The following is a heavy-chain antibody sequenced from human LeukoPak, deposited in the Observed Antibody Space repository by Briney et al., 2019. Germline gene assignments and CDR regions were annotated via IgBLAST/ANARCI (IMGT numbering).Heavy chain of an antibody. V-gene: IGHV3-21*06. CDR1: GFTFSDYD. CDR3: GKAFPPLRTSSAGDL. D-gene: IGHD3-16*01. J-gene: IGHJ4*02. Sequence: GGSLRLSCSASGFTFSDYDMNWIRQAPGKGLEWISAISGRSSHTYYGDSVKGRFSISRDNAKNLLYLQMNGLGAEDTAVYYCGKAFPPLRTSSAGDLWGQGTLVTVSS. CDR2: ISGRSSHT.